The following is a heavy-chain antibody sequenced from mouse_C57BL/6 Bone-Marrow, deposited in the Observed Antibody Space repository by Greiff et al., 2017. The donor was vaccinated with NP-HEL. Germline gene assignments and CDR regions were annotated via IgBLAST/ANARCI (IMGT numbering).Heavy chain of an antibody. CDR2: IHPNSGST. Sequence: VPLQQPGAELVKPGASVKLSCKASGSTFTSYWLHWVKQRPGQGLEWIGMIHPNSGSTNYNAKFKSKATLTVDKSSSTAYMQLSSLTSEDSAVYYWARKREAYWYFDVGGTGTTVTVAS. CDR3: ARKREAYWYFDV. CDR1: GSTFTSYW. V-gene: IGHV1-64*01. J-gene: IGHJ1*03.